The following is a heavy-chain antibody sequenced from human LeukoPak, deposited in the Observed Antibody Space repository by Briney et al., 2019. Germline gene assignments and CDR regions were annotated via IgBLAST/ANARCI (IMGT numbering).Heavy chain of an antibody. Sequence: SVKVSCKASGGTFSSYAISWVRQAPGQGLEWMGGIIPIFGTANYAQKFQGRVTITADESTSTAYMELRSLRSDDTAVYYCAIYRGIAVATRYFDYWGQGTLVTVSS. CDR2: IIPIFGTA. J-gene: IGHJ4*02. D-gene: IGHD6-19*01. CDR1: GGTFSSYA. V-gene: IGHV1-69*01. CDR3: AIYRGIAVATRYFDY.